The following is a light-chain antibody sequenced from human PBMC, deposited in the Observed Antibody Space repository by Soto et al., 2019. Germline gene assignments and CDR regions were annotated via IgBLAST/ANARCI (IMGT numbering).Light chain of an antibody. Sequence: EIVMTQPPLSLPATPGERASFSCRFSQAFLLGIGNTFLTWYVRKPGYSPQLLIYLGSYRASGVPDRFSGTGSGTDFTLKISRVEAEDVGIYYCKQGLQVPLTFGGGTRVEI. V-gene: IGKV2-28*01. CDR3: KQGLQVPLT. CDR1: QAFLLGIGNTF. J-gene: IGKJ4*01. CDR2: LGS.